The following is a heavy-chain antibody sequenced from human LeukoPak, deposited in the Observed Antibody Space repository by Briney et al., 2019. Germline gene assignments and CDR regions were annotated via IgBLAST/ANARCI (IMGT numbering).Heavy chain of an antibody. CDR3: ARWVSGDRASHQNYFDY. Sequence: GGSLRLSCAASGFTFSSYAMSWVRQAPGKGLEWVSAISGSGGSTYYADSVKGRFTISRDNSKNTLYLQMNSLRAEDTAMYYCARWVSGDRASHQNYFDYWGQGTLVTVSS. D-gene: IGHD6-25*01. V-gene: IGHV3-23*01. J-gene: IGHJ4*02. CDR2: ISGSGGST. CDR1: GFTFSSYA.